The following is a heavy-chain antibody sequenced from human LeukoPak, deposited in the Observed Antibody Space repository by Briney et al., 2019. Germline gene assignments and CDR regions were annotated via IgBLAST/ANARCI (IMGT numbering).Heavy chain of an antibody. CDR3: ARDLDVGSGRYLRTDAFDI. CDR2: INHSGST. CDR1: GGSFSGYY. D-gene: IGHD1-26*01. Sequence: PSETLSLTCAVYGGSFSGYYWSWIRQPPGKGLEWIGEINHSGSTNYNPSLKSRVTISVDTSKNQFSLQLNSVTPEDTAVYYCARDLDVGSGRYLRTDAFDIWGQGTMVTVSS. J-gene: IGHJ3*02. V-gene: IGHV4-34*01.